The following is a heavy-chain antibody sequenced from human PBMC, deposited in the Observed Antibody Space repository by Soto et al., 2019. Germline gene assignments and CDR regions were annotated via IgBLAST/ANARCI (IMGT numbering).Heavy chain of an antibody. Sequence: PSETLSLTCTVSGGSISSGGFYWSWIRQHPGKGLEWIGCIYYSGSTYYNPSLKSRVSISVDTSKNQFSLKLSSVIAADTAVYYCARDRGTTVTIHYFDYWGQGTQVTVSS. J-gene: IGHJ4*02. D-gene: IGHD4-4*01. CDR3: ARDRGTTVTIHYFDY. V-gene: IGHV4-31*03. CDR1: GGSISSGGFY. CDR2: IYYSGST.